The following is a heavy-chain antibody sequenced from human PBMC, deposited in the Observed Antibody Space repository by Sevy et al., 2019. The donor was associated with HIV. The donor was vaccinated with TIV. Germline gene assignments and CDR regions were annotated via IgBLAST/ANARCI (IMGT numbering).Heavy chain of an antibody. CDR1: GGSISSYY. V-gene: IGHV4-4*07. Sequence: SETLSLTCTVSGGSISSYYWSWIRQPAGKGLEWIGRIHTSGSTNYNPSLKSRVTMSVDTSKNHFSLKLSSVTAADTAVYYCAREHLDYYGSGKLLGPELYMDVWGKGTTVTVSS. CDR3: AREHLDYYGSGKLLGPELYMDV. CDR2: IHTSGST. J-gene: IGHJ6*03. D-gene: IGHD3-10*01.